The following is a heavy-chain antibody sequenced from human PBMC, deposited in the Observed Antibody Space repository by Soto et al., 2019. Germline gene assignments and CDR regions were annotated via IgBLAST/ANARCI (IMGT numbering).Heavy chain of an antibody. Sequence: SLRLSCAASGFTFSSYAMSWVRQAPGKGLEWVSGISGSGGSTYYADSVKGRFTISRDNSKNTLYLQMNSLRAEDTAVYYCAKDYGAYVGNWFDPWGQGTLVTVSS. J-gene: IGHJ5*02. CDR3: AKDYGAYVGNWFDP. D-gene: IGHD4-17*01. CDR1: GFTFSSYA. CDR2: ISGSGGST. V-gene: IGHV3-23*01.